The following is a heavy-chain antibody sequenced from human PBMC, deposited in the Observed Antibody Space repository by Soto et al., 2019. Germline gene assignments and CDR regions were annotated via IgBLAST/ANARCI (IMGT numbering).Heavy chain of an antibody. CDR1: DSISTYY. Sequence: PSETLSLTCTVDSISTYYWNLIRQTPGKGLEWIGYIYYLGRTNYNRSLKSRVTISIDMSKNQFSLRLNSVTAADTAVYYCARVPDYWRQGHMVTASS. V-gene: IGHV4-59*01. CDR3: ARVPDY. J-gene: IGHJ4*02. D-gene: IGHD2-2*01. CDR2: IYYLGRT.